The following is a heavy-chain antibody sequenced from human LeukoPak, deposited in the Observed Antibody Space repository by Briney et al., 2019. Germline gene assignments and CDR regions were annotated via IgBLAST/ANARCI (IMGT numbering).Heavy chain of an antibody. J-gene: IGHJ6*02. CDR1: GYAFTSYG. CDR3: ATGLVVYCSSTSCYPHYYYGMDV. Sequence: GASVKVSCKASGYAFTSYGISWVRQAPGQGLEWMGWISAYNGNTNYAQKLQGRVTMTTDTSTSTAYMELRSLRSDDTAVYYCATGLVVYCSSTSCYPHYYYGMDVWGQGTTVTVSS. D-gene: IGHD2-2*01. V-gene: IGHV1-18*01. CDR2: ISAYNGNT.